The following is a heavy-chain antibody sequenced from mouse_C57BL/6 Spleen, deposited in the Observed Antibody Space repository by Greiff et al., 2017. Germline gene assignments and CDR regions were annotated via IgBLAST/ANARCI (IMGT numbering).Heavy chain of an antibody. CDR3: AKGVSDYGSRHYWYFDV. CDR2: IWGDGST. D-gene: IGHD1-1*01. Sequence: QVQLTESGPGLVAPSQSLSITCTVSGFSLTSYGVSWVRQPPGKGLEWLGVIWGDGSTNYHSALISRLSLSKDNAKSQVFLKLNSVQTDDRAPYYWAKGVSDYGSRHYWYFDVWGTGTTVTVSS. CDR1: GFSLTSYG. J-gene: IGHJ1*03. V-gene: IGHV2-3*01.